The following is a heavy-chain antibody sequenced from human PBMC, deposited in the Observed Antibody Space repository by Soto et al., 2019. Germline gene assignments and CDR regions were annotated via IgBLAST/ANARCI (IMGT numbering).Heavy chain of an antibody. CDR3: AIVKGWLQLPPYYYYYGMDV. V-gene: IGHV4-34*01. Sequence: SETLSLTCAVYGGSFSGYYWSWIRQPPGKGLEWIGETNHSGSTNYNPSLKSRVTISVDTSKNQFSLKLSSVTAADTAVYYCAIVKGWLQLPPYYYYYGMDVWREGTTVTVS. D-gene: IGHD5-12*01. CDR1: GGSFSGYY. J-gene: IGHJ6*02. CDR2: TNHSGST.